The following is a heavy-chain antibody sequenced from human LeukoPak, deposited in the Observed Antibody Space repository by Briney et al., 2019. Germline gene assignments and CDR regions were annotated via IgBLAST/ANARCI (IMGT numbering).Heavy chain of an antibody. Sequence: ASVKVSCKASGYTFTGYYMHWVRQAPGQGLEWMGRFNPNSGGTNYAQKFQGRVTMTRDTSISTAYMELSRLRSDDTAVYYCARVGFCSGGSCYDYWGQGTLVTVSS. V-gene: IGHV1-2*06. D-gene: IGHD2-15*01. J-gene: IGHJ4*02. CDR2: FNPNSGGT. CDR3: ARVGFCSGGSCYDY. CDR1: GYTFTGYY.